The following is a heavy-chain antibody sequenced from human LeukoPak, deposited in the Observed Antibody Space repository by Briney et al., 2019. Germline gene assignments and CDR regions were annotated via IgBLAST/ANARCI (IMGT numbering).Heavy chain of an antibody. CDR3: AGHRVHDSSGYYFLDY. CDR1: GDSTSNFY. J-gene: IGHJ4*02. D-gene: IGHD3-22*01. Sequence: SETLSLTCTVSGDSTSNFYWNWIRQSPGKGLEWIGNIHYSGSSVYNPSLQSRVTITIDTSRRQFFLKLNSVTAADTAVYYCAGHRVHDSSGYYFLDYWGQGTLVTVSS. CDR2: IHYSGSS. V-gene: IGHV4-59*08.